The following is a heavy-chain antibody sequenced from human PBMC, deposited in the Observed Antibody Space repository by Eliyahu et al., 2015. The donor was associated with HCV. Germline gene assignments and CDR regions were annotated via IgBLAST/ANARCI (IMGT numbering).Heavy chain of an antibody. CDR2: INVGNGDT. CDR1: GYSFTSYA. CDR3: ATLLLDDFFDY. V-gene: IGHV1-3*01. Sequence: QVQLVQSGAEVKKPGASVKFSCKASGYSFTSYALHWVRQAPGQGFEWMGRINVGNGDTRYSQKFQGRVTFTGDTSASTAFMELSSLRSEDTAVYYCATLLLDDFFDYWGQGTLVTVSS. D-gene: IGHD3-9*01. J-gene: IGHJ4*02.